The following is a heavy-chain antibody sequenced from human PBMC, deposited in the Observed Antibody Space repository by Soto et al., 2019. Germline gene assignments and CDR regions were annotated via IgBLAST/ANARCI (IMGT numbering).Heavy chain of an antibody. D-gene: IGHD2-2*02. J-gene: IGHJ4*02. V-gene: IGHV3-30-3*01. CDR2: ISSDGSNK. Sequence: QVQLVESGGGVVQPGRSLRLSCAASGFTFSSYAMHWVRQAPGKGLEWVAVISSDGSNKYYADSVKGRFTISRDNYKNTLYLQINSLRAEDTAVYYCAREGDCSSTSCYKYYFDYWGQGTLVTVSS. CDR3: AREGDCSSTSCYKYYFDY. CDR1: GFTFSSYA.